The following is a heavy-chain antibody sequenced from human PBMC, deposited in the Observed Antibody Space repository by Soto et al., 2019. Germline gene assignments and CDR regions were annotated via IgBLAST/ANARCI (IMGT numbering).Heavy chain of an antibody. CDR3: ARSIVVVTALDY. Sequence: QVQLVQSGAEEKKPGASVKVSCKASGYTFTSYAMHWVRQAPGQRLEWMGWINAGNGNTKYSQKFQGRGTITRDTSASTAYMELGSLRSEDTAVYYCARSIVVVTALDYWGQGTLVTVSS. J-gene: IGHJ4*02. V-gene: IGHV1-3*05. CDR1: GYTFTSYA. D-gene: IGHD2-21*02. CDR2: INAGNGNT.